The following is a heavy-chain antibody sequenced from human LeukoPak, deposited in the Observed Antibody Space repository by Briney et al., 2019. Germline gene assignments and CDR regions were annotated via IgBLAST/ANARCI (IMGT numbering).Heavy chain of an antibody. J-gene: IGHJ4*02. CDR1: GFTFSNAW. D-gene: IGHD5-12*01. CDR3: YSGYLSFDC. Sequence: GGSLRLSCVASGFTFSNAWMSWVRQAPGKWLEWVGRLKSKTDGGTTDYAAPVKGRFSISRDDSKNTLYLQMNSLKTEDTAVYYCYSGYLSFDCWGQGTLVTVSS. CDR2: LKSKTDGGTT. V-gene: IGHV3-15*01.